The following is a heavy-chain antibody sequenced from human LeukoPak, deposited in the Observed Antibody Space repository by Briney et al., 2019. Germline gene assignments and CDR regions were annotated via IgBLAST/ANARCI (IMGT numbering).Heavy chain of an antibody. CDR1: GYTFTGYY. V-gene: IGHV1-2*02. CDR2: INPNSGGT. J-gene: IGHJ5*02. CDR3: ARGNVIYVGMIWFDP. Sequence: ASVKVSCKASGYTFTGYYMLWVRQAPGQGLEWMGWINPNSGGTNYAQKFQGRVTMTRDTSISTAYMELSRLRYDDTAVYYCARGNVIYVGMIWFDPWGQGTLVTVSS. D-gene: IGHD1-1*01.